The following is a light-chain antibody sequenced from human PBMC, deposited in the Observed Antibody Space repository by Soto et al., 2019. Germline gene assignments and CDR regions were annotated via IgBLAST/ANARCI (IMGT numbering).Light chain of an antibody. J-gene: IGLJ1*01. CDR2: EVI. V-gene: IGLV2-14*01. Sequence: QSVLTQPASVSGSPGQSITISCTGTGSDVGGYHYVSWYQQHPGKAPKLMIYEVINRPSGVSNRFSASKSGNTASLTISGLQAEDEADYYCSSYTSTSTYVFGTGTKVTVL. CDR3: SSYTSTSTYV. CDR1: GSDVGGYHY.